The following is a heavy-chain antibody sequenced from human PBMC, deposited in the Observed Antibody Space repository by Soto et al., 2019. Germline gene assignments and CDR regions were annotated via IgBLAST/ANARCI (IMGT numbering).Heavy chain of an antibody. CDR2: MNPNTGNS. Sequence: QVQRVQSGAEVRKPGASVKVSCEASGYTFTSYDIYWVRQATGQGLEWMGWMNPNTGNSGYAQKFQGRVTMTSDTSISTAHMELSSMRSEDTAVYYCARRAETNGWNGFGDDKYYFDFWGQGTLVPVSS. V-gene: IGHV1-8*01. CDR3: ARRAETNGWNGFGDDKYYFDF. J-gene: IGHJ4*02. D-gene: IGHD1-1*01. CDR1: GYTFTSYD.